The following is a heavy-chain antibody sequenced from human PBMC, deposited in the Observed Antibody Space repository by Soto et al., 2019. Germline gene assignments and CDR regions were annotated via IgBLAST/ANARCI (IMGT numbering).Heavy chain of an antibody. V-gene: IGHV4-34*01. D-gene: IGHD2-15*01. CDR3: ARKSLKGCSGGSCYSNKGDYFDY. CDR1: GGSFSGYY. CDR2: INHSGST. J-gene: IGHJ4*02. Sequence: SETLSLTCAVYGGSFSGYYWSWIRQPPGKGLEWIGEINHSGSTNYNPSLKSRVTISVDTSKNQFSLKLSSVTAADTAVYYCARKSLKGCSGGSCYSNKGDYFDYWGQGTLVTVSS.